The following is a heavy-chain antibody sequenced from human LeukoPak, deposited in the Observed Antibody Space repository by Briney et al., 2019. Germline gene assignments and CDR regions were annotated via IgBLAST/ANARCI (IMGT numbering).Heavy chain of an antibody. V-gene: IGHV3-30*02. CDR3: AKYGLYYYDSSGYYLDY. CDR2: IWHDGSTK. CDR1: GFTFSNYG. J-gene: IGHJ4*02. D-gene: IGHD3-22*01. Sequence: GSLRLSCAASGFTFSNYGMHWVRQAPGKGLEWVAVIWHDGSTKYYGDSVKGRFTISRDNSKNTLYLQMNSLRAEDTAVYYCAKYGLYYYDSSGYYLDYWGQGTLVTVSS.